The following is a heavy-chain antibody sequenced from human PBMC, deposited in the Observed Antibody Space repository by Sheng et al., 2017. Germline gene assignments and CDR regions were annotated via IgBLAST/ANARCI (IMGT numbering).Heavy chain of an antibody. Sequence: QVQLQQWGAGLLKPSETLSLTCAVYGGSFSGYYWSWIRQPPGKGLEWIGEINHSGSTNYNPSLKSRVTISVDTSKNQFSLKLSSVTAADTAVYYCARIVVPAAKTYLHFDYWDQGTLVTVSS. CDR3: ARIVVPAAKTYLHFDY. D-gene: IGHD2-2*01. CDR2: INHSGST. J-gene: IGHJ4*02. V-gene: IGHV4-34*01. CDR1: GGSFSGYY.